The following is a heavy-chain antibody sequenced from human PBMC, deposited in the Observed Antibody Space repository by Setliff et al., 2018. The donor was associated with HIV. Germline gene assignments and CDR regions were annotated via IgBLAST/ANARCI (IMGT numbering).Heavy chain of an antibody. Sequence: SETLSLTCTVSGYSISSGYYWGWIRQPPGKGLAWIGYMYYSGNTNYNPSLKSRVTISVDTSKSQFSLKLNSVTAADTAVYYCARDQSDWFYWGQGTLVTVSS. D-gene: IGHD3-3*01. J-gene: IGHJ4*02. CDR3: ARDQSDWFY. CDR1: GYSISSGYY. V-gene: IGHV4-61*01. CDR2: MYYSGNT.